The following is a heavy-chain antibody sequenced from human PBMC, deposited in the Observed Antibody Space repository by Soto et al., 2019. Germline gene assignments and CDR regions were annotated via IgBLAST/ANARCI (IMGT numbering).Heavy chain of an antibody. J-gene: IGHJ5*02. CDR3: ARRLYCSGGSCVDLRFDP. CDR1: GVSISASIYH. CDR2: IYYTGRT. D-gene: IGHD2-15*01. Sequence: QLQLQESGPGLVRPSETLSLTCTVSGVSISASIYHWGWIRQPPGKGLEWIGNIYYTGRTSYNPSLESRVTISVDTSKNQFSLRLSSVTAADTAVYYCARRLYCSGGSCVDLRFDPWGQGILVTVSS. V-gene: IGHV4-39*01.